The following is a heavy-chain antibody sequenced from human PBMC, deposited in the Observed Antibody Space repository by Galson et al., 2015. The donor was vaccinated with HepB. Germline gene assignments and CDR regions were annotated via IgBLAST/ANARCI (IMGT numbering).Heavy chain of an antibody. D-gene: IGHD6-19*01. J-gene: IGHJ3*02. Sequence: SLRLSCAASGFTFSSYGMHWVRQAPGKGLEWVAVISYDGSNKYYADSVKGRFTISRDNSKNTLDLQMNSLRAEDTAVYYCARGGGWFRAFAIWGQGTMVTVSS. V-gene: IGHV3-30*03. CDR2: ISYDGSNK. CDR3: ARGGGWFRAFAI. CDR1: GFTFSSYG.